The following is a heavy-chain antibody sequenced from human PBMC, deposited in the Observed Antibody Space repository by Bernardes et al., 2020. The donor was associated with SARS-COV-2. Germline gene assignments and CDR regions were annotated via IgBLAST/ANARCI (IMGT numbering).Heavy chain of an antibody. CDR2: ISGSGGST. CDR1: GFTFNMYA. J-gene: IGHJ6*02. D-gene: IGHD2-15*01. Sequence: GSLRLACAASGFTFNMYAMTWVRQAPGKGLEWVSGISGSGGSTYYADSVKGRFTISRDNSKNTLFLQMNSLRAEDTAVYYCAKCVVGYYAVDVWGQGTTVTVSS. V-gene: IGHV3-23*01. CDR3: AKCVVGYYAVDV.